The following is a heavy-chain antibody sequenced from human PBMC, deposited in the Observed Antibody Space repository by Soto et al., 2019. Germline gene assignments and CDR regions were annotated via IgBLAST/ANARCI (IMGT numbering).Heavy chain of an antibody. CDR2: SSYGGST. J-gene: IGHJ5*02. V-gene: IGHV4-59*12. CDR3: ARKGGLAAAGTGGFAP. D-gene: IGHD6-13*01. Sequence: SETLSLTCSVSGGSISDYYWXWIRQSPEKGLEYIAYSSYGGSTNYNPSLKSRVTISVDKPKNQFSLKLSSVTAADTAVYYCARKGGLAAAGTGGFAPWGQGTLVTVSS. CDR1: GGSISDYY.